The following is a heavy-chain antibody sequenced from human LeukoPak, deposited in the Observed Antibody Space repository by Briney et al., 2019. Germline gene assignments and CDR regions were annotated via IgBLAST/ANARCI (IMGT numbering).Heavy chain of an antibody. CDR3: ARDFLHCTNGVCSSYYFDY. V-gene: IGHV3-74*01. J-gene: IGHJ4*02. CDR1: GFTFSSYW. D-gene: IGHD2-8*01. CDR2: INSDGSGT. Sequence: GGSLRLSCAASGFTFSSYWMHWVRHAPGKGLVWVSRINSDGSGTTYADSVKGRFTISRDNAKNTLFLQMNSLRAEDTAVYYCARDFLHCTNGVCSSYYFDYWGQGTLVTVSS.